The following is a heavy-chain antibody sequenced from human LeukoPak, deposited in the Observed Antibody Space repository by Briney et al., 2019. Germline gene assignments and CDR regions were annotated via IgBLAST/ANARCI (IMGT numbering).Heavy chain of an antibody. CDR1: GGSFSGYY. Sequence: PSETLSLTCAVYGGSFSGYYWSWIRQPPGKGLEWIGYIYYSGSTNYNPSLKSRVTISVDTSKNQFSLKLSSVTAADTAVYYCARAGDSIDYWGQGTLVTVSS. CDR3: ARAGDSIDY. CDR2: IYYSGST. J-gene: IGHJ4*02. D-gene: IGHD2-21*02. V-gene: IGHV4-59*01.